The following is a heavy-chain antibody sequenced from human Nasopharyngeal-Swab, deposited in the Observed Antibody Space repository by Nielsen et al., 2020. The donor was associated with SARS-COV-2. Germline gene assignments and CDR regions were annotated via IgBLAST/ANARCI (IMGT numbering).Heavy chain of an antibody. CDR1: GFTFSCYA. V-gene: IGHV3-23*01. CDR3: ANLGA. J-gene: IGHJ5*02. Sequence: GESLKISCAASGFTFSCYAMSWVRQAPGKGLEWVSAISASGGSTYSADSVKGRFTISRDNSKNTLYLQMNSLRAEDTAVYYCANLGAWGQGTLVTVSS. CDR2: ISASGGST.